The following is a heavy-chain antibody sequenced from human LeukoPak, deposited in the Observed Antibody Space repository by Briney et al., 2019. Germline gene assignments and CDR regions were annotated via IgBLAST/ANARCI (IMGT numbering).Heavy chain of an antibody. Sequence: GGSLRLSCTASGFTLSNLAMNWVRQAPGRGLEWVSAISGSGGDTYHADSVKGRFTISRDNSKNTLYLQMNDLRAEDTAVYYCAKASWAGVTTTYFAYWAQGILVTVSS. J-gene: IGHJ4*02. CDR2: ISGSGGDT. V-gene: IGHV3-23*01. CDR1: GFTLSNLA. D-gene: IGHD1-26*01. CDR3: AKASWAGVTTTYFAY.